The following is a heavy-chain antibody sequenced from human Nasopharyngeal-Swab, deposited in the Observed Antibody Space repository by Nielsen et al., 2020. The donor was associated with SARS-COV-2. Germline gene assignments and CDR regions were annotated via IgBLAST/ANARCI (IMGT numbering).Heavy chain of an antibody. Sequence: VRQAPGKGLEWVSAMYHDGRTYYTDSVKGRFTISRDNSKNTVYLQMNSLRAEDTAVYYCAREFYYRFDYWGQGTLVIVSS. V-gene: IGHV3-66*01. D-gene: IGHD3-10*01. CDR3: AREFYYRFDY. J-gene: IGHJ4*02. CDR2: MYHDGRT.